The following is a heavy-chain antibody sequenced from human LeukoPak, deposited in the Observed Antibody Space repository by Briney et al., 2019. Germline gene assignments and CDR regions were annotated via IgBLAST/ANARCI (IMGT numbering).Heavy chain of an antibody. Sequence: GSLRLSCAASGFTFSSYAMHWVRQAPGKGLEWVAVISYDGSNKYYADSVKGRFTISRDNSKNTLYLQMNSLRAEDTAVYYCASPYYYGSGSLDYWGQGTLVTVSS. V-gene: IGHV3-30*04. D-gene: IGHD3-10*01. CDR1: GFTFSSYA. CDR3: ASPYYYGSGSLDY. J-gene: IGHJ4*02. CDR2: ISYDGSNK.